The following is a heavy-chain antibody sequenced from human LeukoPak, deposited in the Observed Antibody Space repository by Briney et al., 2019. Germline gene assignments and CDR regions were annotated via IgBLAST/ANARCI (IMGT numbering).Heavy chain of an antibody. Sequence: GGSLRLSCAASGFTVSSNYMSWVRQAPGKGLEWVSVIYSGGSTYYADSVKGRFTISRDNSKNTLYLQMNSLRAEDTAVYYCARVGSSGWLVEDYMDVWGKGTTVTVSS. CDR1: GFTVSSNY. J-gene: IGHJ6*03. CDR3: ARVGSSGWLVEDYMDV. CDR2: IYSGGST. D-gene: IGHD6-19*01. V-gene: IGHV3-53*01.